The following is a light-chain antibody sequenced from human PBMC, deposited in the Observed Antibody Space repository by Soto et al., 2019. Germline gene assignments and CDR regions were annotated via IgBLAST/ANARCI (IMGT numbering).Light chain of an antibody. J-gene: IGKJ5*01. CDR2: DES. V-gene: IGKV1-5*01. Sequence: GDSVTLTCRASQNLRNWLAWSQQKPGKAPNTRIYDESSLKSGVQARFRGSGSGTEFTLPIRSLEPDEFATYDCQQYNTYSTFGQGTRLEIK. CDR1: QNLRNW. CDR3: QQYNTYST.